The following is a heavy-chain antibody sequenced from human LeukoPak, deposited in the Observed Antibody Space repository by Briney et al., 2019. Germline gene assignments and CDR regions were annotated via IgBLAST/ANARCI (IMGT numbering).Heavy chain of an antibody. CDR2: ISGSGGST. J-gene: IGHJ4*02. D-gene: IGHD4-23*01. Sequence: PGGSLRLSCAASGFTFSSYAMSWVRQAPGKGLEWVSAISGSGGSTYYADSVKGRFAISRDNSKNTLYLQMNSLRAEDTAVYYCAPQHFMSGGPAHPIDYWGQGTLVTVSS. CDR3: APQHFMSGGPAHPIDY. V-gene: IGHV3-23*01. CDR1: GFTFSSYA.